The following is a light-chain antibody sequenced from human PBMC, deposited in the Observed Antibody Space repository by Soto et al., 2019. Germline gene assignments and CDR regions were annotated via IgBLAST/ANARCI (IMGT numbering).Light chain of an antibody. CDR1: QSVSSN. CDR3: QQCDISPWT. CDR2: DSS. V-gene: IGKV3D-15*01. Sequence: IVMSQSPATLSVTPGERATLSCRASQSVSSNLAWYQQKPGQAPRLLIYDSSTRATGFPDRFSGSGSGTDFTLTIIRLEPEDFAVYYCQQCDISPWTFGQGTKVDNK. J-gene: IGKJ1*01.